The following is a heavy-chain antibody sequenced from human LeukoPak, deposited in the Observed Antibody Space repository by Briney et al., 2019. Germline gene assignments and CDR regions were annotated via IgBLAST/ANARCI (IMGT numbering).Heavy chain of an antibody. CDR3: ARAGSGWYH. J-gene: IGHJ5*02. V-gene: IGHV4-59*12. CDR2: IYYTGST. D-gene: IGHD6-19*01. Sequence: PSETLSLTCTVTGGSISSYYWSWIRQPPGKGLEWIGYIYYTGSTNYNPSLKSRVTISVDTSKNQFSLKLSSVTAADTAVYYCARAGSGWYHWGQGTLVTVSS. CDR1: GGSISSYY.